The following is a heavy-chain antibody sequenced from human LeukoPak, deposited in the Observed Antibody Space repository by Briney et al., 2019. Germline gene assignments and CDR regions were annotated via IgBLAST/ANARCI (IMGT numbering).Heavy chain of an antibody. CDR3: ARVQYSGSYLYDS. CDR1: GYTFTGYY. Sequence: GASVKVSCKASGYTFTGYYIHWVRQAPGQGLEWTGWINPNSGGTNYAQKFQGRVTMTRDTSISTAYMELSRLRSDDTAVYYCARVQYSGSYLYDSWGQGTLVTVSS. J-gene: IGHJ4*02. D-gene: IGHD1-26*01. V-gene: IGHV1-2*02. CDR2: INPNSGGT.